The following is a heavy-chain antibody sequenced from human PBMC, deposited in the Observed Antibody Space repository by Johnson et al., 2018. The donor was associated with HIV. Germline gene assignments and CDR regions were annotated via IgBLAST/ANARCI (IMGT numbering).Heavy chain of an antibody. Sequence: EVQLLESGGGLVQPGGSLRLSCAASGFTFSSYAMSWVLQAPGKGLEWVSVISGRGYKTFHADSVKGRFTISRDNSKHTLYLQMNSLRAEDTAVYYCAWMATIRNYLIDEDAFDILGQGTMVTVSS. CDR3: AWMATIRNYLIDEDAFDI. V-gene: IGHV3-23*01. D-gene: IGHD5-24*01. J-gene: IGHJ3*02. CDR2: ISGRGYKT. CDR1: GFTFSSYA.